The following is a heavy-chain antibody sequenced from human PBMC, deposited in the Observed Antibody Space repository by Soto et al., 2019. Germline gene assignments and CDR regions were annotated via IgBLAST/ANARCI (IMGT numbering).Heavy chain of an antibody. D-gene: IGHD6-13*01. CDR3: ANLLNVAAAGTPHYYGVDV. Sequence: QVQLVESGGGVVQPGRSLRLSCAASGFSFSIYAMHWVRQAPGKGLEWVAFISFDGGKIYYADSVKGRSTISRDNSKRTVYLQMNSLRPEDAAVYHCANLLNVAAAGTPHYYGVDVWDQGTTVTVS. CDR2: ISFDGGKI. V-gene: IGHV3-30-3*01. J-gene: IGHJ6*02. CDR1: GFSFSIYA.